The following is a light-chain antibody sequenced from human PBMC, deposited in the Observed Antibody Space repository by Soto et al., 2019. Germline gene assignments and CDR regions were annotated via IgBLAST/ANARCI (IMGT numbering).Light chain of an antibody. Sequence: EIVLTQSPATLSLSPGERATLSCKASQSLNSYLAWFQQKPGQAPRLLIYDASNRATDIPARFSGSGSGTAFTLTISSLEPADFAVYYCQQRREWPLTFGGGTRVEIK. V-gene: IGKV3-11*01. J-gene: IGKJ4*01. CDR1: QSLNSY. CDR2: DAS. CDR3: QQRREWPLT.